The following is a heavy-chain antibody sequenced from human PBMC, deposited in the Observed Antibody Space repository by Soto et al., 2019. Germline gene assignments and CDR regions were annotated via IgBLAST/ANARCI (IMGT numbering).Heavy chain of an antibody. J-gene: IGHJ6*02. D-gene: IGHD2-15*01. Sequence: GGSLRLSCAASGFTFRSYSMSWVRQAPGKGLEWVSYISSSNRTINYADSVKGRFIISRDNAKNSLYLQMHSLRDEDTAVYYCAREGWPLLQTGMDVWGQGTTVTVSS. CDR2: ISSSNRTI. V-gene: IGHV3-48*02. CDR3: AREGWPLLQTGMDV. CDR1: GFTFRSYS.